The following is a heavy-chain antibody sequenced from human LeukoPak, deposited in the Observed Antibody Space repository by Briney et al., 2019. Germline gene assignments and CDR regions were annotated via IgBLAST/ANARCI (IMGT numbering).Heavy chain of an antibody. J-gene: IGHJ4*02. CDR2: IYWNDDK. Sequence: LSLTCTVSGGSISSYYWSWIRQPPGKALEWLALIYWNDDKRYSPSLKSRLTITKDTSKNQVVLTMTNMDPVDTATYYCAHRLGMAAPFDYWGQGTLVTVSS. CDR3: AHRLGMAAPFDY. CDR1: GGSISSYYW. V-gene: IGHV2-5*01. D-gene: IGHD5-24*01.